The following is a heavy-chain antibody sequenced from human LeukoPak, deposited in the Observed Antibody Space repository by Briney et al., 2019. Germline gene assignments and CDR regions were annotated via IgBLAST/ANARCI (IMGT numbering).Heavy chain of an antibody. J-gene: IGHJ4*02. CDR2: INPNSGGT. D-gene: IGHD2-2*01. CDR3: ARGGIVPAAAVDY. Sequence: ASVKVSCKASGYTFTGYYMHWVRQAHGQGLEWMGWINPNSGGTNYAQKFQGRVTMTRDTSISTAYMELSSLRSEDTAVYYCARGGIVPAAAVDYWGQGTLVTVSS. CDR1: GYTFTGYY. V-gene: IGHV1-2*02.